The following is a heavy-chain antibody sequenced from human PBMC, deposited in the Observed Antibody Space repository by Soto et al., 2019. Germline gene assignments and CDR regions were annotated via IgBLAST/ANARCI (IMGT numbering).Heavy chain of an antibody. CDR1: GFTVSSKY. CDR2: IQSGGPT. J-gene: IGHJ6*04. D-gene: IGHD2-15*01. Sequence: GGSLRLSCAASGFTVSSKYMSWVRQAPGKGLEWVSLIQSGGPTYYADSVKGRFTISRDTSENTLHLQMDSLRAEDTAVYYCARDDVLCDGGRCYGVPLDGWGKGITVTVSS. V-gene: IGHV3-66*01. CDR3: ARDDVLCDGGRCYGVPLDG.